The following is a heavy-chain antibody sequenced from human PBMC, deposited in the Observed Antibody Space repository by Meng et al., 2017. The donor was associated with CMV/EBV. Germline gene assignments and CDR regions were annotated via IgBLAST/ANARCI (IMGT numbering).Heavy chain of an antibody. J-gene: IGHJ4*02. Sequence: TLSLTCAVYGGSFSGYYWSWIRQPPGKGLEWIGEINHSGSTNYNPSLKSRVTISVDTSKNQFSLKLSSVTAADTAVYYCAYYDILTGLRNWGQGTLVTVSS. D-gene: IGHD3-9*01. CDR3: AYYDILTGLRN. V-gene: IGHV4-34*01. CDR2: INHSGST. CDR1: GGSFSGYY.